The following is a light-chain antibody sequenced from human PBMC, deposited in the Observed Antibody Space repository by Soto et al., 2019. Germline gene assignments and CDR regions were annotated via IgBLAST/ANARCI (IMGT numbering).Light chain of an antibody. J-gene: IGLJ1*01. CDR3: SSYTSSRTLV. V-gene: IGLV2-14*01. CDR1: SSDVGGYNY. Sequence: QSALTQPASVSVSPGQSITISCTGTSSDVGGYNYVSWYQQHPGKAPRLMIYEVTNRPSGVSNRFSGSKSGNTASLTISGLQAEDEADYYCSSYTSSRTLVFGTGTKVTVL. CDR2: EVT.